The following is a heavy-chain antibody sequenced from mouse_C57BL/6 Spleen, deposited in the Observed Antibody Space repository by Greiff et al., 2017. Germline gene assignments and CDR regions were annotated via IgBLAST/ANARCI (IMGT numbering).Heavy chain of an antibody. V-gene: IGHV1-15*01. D-gene: IGHD1-1*01. J-gene: IGHJ1*03. CDR2: IDPETGGT. CDR1: GYTFTDYE. Sequence: QVQLKQSGAELVRPGASVTLSCKASGYTFTDYEMHWVKQTPVHGLEWIGAIDPETGGTAYNQKFKGKAILTADKSSSTAYMELRSLTSEDSAVYYCQGYYYGSSYVGYFDVWGTGTTVTVSS. CDR3: QGYYYGSSYVGYFDV.